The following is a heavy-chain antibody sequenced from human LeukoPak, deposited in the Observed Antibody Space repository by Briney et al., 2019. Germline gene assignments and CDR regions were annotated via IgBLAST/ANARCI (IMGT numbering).Heavy chain of an antibody. CDR2: INNSSSYI. J-gene: IGHJ4*02. CDR1: GFTFSSYG. D-gene: IGHD4-11*01. V-gene: IGHV3-21*01. Sequence: PGGSLRLSCAASGFTFSSYGMHWVRQAPGKGLEWVSSINNSSSYIYYADSVKGRFTTSRDNAKNSLYLQMNSLRAEDTAVYYCARGRTSGGMTTDIDYWGQGTLVTVSS. CDR3: ARGRTSGGMTTDIDY.